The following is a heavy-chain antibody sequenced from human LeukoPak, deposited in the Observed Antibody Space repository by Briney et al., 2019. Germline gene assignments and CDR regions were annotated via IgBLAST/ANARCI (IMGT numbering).Heavy chain of an antibody. D-gene: IGHD3-10*01. CDR1: GFTFSIYS. Sequence: GGSLRLSCAASGFTFSIYSLNWVRQAPGKGLEWVAYIGRSGDRTTKYADSVKGRFTNSRDNAENSLFLQMNSLRAEDTAVYYCASGLLWFGELFLWGQGTLVTVSS. CDR3: ASGLLWFGELFL. V-gene: IGHV3-48*04. J-gene: IGHJ4*02. CDR2: IGRSGDRTT.